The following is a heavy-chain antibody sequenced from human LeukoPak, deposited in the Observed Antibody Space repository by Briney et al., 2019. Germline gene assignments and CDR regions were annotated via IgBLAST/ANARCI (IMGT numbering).Heavy chain of an antibody. Sequence: GGTLRLSCAASGFTFSSYSMNWVRQAPGKGLEWVSSISSSIIYIYYADSVKGRFTISRDNAKNSLYLQMNSLRAEDTAVYYCARAGGSSWPFDYWGQGTLVTVSS. V-gene: IGHV3-21*01. CDR1: GFTFSSYS. CDR3: ARAGGSSWPFDY. CDR2: ISSSIIYI. D-gene: IGHD3-10*01. J-gene: IGHJ4*02.